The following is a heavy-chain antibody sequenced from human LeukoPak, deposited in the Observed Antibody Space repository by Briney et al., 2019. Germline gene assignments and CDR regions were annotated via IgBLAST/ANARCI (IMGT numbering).Heavy chain of an antibody. CDR2: IRSDGSNK. CDR3: AKGCSSTSCYSNYYYYYMDV. J-gene: IGHJ6*03. V-gene: IGHV3-30*02. CDR1: GFIFGSYG. Sequence: GGSLRLSCAASGFIFGSYGMHWVRQAPGKGLEWVAFIRSDGSNKYYADSVKGRFTISRDNSKNTLYLQMNSLRAEDTAVYYCAKGCSSTSCYSNYYYYYMDVWGKGTTVTVS. D-gene: IGHD2-2*02.